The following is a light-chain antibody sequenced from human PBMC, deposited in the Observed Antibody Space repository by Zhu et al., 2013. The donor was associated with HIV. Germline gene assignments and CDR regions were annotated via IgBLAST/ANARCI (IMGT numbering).Light chain of an antibody. J-gene: IGLJ2*01. CDR2: GNS. V-gene: IGLV1-40*01. CDR3: QSYDSSLRSVV. CDR1: SSNIGAGYD. Sequence: QSVLTQPPSVSGAPGQRVTISCTGSSSNIGAGYDVHWYQQLPGTAPKLLIYGNSNRPSGVPDRFSGSKSGTSVSLAITGLQAEDEADYHCQSYDSSLRSVVFGGGTKLTV.